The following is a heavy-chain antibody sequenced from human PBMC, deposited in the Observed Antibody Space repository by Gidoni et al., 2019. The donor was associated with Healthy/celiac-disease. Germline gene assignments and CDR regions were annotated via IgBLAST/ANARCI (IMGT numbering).Heavy chain of an antibody. D-gene: IGHD2-15*01. Sequence: EVQLVESGGGLVQPGRSLRLSCTASGFTFGDYAMSWFRQAPGKGLEWVGFIRSKAYGGTTEYAASVKGRFTISRDDSKSIAYLQMNSLKTEDTAVYYCTRVAEFNCSGGSCYSEGSDYWGQGTLVTVSS. CDR1: GFTFGDYA. V-gene: IGHV3-49*03. CDR2: IRSKAYGGTT. CDR3: TRVAEFNCSGGSCYSEGSDY. J-gene: IGHJ4*02.